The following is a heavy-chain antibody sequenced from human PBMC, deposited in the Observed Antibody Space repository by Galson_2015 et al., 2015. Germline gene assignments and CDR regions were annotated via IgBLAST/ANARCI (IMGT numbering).Heavy chain of an antibody. CDR3: AREQYYYGSGSYLGAQTIDY. D-gene: IGHD3-10*01. CDR2: IYYSGST. Sequence: TLSLTCTVSGGSISSGGYYWSWIRQHPGKGLEWIGYIYYSGSTYYNPSLKSRVTISVDTSKNQFSLKLSSVTAADTAVYYCAREQYYYGSGSYLGAQTIDYWGQGTLVTVSS. CDR1: GGSISSGGYY. V-gene: IGHV4-31*03. J-gene: IGHJ4*02.